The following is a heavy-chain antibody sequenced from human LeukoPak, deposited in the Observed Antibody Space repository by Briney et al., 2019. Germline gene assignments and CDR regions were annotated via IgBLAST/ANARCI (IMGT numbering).Heavy chain of an antibody. CDR3: ARDRTYTWTFDY. Sequence: PGGSLRLSCAASGFIFNTHGMHWVRQAPGKGLKWVAVISYDGSDKYFADSVEGRFTISRDDSKNMMYLQTNSLRAEDTAAYYCARDRTYTWTFDYWGQGTLVTVSS. D-gene: IGHD1-1*01. CDR1: GFIFNTHG. J-gene: IGHJ4*02. CDR2: ISYDGSDK. V-gene: IGHV3-30*03.